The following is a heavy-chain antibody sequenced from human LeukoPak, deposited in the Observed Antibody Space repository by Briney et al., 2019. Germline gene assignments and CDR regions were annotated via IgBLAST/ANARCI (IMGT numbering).Heavy chain of an antibody. V-gene: IGHV1-69*06. D-gene: IGHD6-13*01. J-gene: IGHJ5*02. CDR1: GGTFSSYA. CDR3: ARGRPTTSIAAAGANWFDP. CDR2: IIPIFGTA. Sequence: EASVKVSCKASGGTFSSYAISWVRQAPGQGLEWMGGIIPIFGTANYAQKFQGRVTITADKSTSTAYMELSSLRSEDTAVYYCARGRPTTSIAAAGANWFDPWGQGTLVTVSS.